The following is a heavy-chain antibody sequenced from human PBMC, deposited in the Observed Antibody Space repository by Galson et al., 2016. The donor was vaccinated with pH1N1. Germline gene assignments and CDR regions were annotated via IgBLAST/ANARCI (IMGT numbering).Heavy chain of an antibody. D-gene: IGHD3-3*01. CDR3: VRDLNSNDFWSGAFLY. Sequence: SLRLSCAASNFVFDRYSINWVRQAPGKGLEWVSYISRSSAKKYYADSVKGRFTVSRDSSKNSVYLQMNSLRAEDAAVYYCVRDLNSNDFWSGAFLYWGQGSLVTVSS. CDR2: ISRSSAKK. V-gene: IGHV3-48*04. CDR1: NFVFDRYS. J-gene: IGHJ4*02.